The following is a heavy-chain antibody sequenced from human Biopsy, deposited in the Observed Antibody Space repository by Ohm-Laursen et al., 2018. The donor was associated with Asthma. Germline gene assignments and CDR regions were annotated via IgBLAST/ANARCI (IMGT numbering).Heavy chain of an antibody. CDR2: INAGNGNT. CDR3: AREMRAGRGNAFDI. V-gene: IGHV1-3*01. D-gene: IGHD6-19*01. CDR1: GYIFIHYA. Sequence: GSSVKVSCKASGYIFIHYAIHWVRQAPGQRLEWMGWINAGNGNTKYSQKFQGRVTISRDTSASTAYMDLSSLRSEDTAVYYCAREMRAGRGNAFDIWGQGTMVTVSS. J-gene: IGHJ3*02.